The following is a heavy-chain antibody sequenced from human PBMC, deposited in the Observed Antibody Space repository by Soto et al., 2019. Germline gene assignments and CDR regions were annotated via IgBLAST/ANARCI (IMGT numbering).Heavy chain of an antibody. Sequence: GASVKVSCKASGYTFTSYGISWVLQAPGQGLEWMGWISAYNGNTNYAQKLQGRVTMTTDTSTSTAYMELRSLRSDDTAVYYCARGLTYYYDSSGYYYDYYYYGMDVWGQGTTVTVSS. CDR3: ARGLTYYYDSSGYYYDYYYYGMDV. CDR2: ISAYNGNT. J-gene: IGHJ6*02. V-gene: IGHV1-18*01. CDR1: GYTFTSYG. D-gene: IGHD3-22*01.